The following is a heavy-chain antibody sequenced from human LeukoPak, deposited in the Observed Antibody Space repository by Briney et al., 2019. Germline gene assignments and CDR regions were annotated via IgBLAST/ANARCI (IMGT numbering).Heavy chain of an antibody. CDR2: IIAYNGNT. CDR3: ARVGGDTMVRRYFDY. V-gene: IGHV1-18*01. D-gene: IGHD3-10*01. Sequence: ASVKVSCKASGYTFTSYGISWVRQAPGQGLEWMGWIIAYNGNTDYAQKFQGRVTMTTDTSTSTAYMELSSLRSDDTAVYYCARVGGDTMVRRYFDYWGQGTLVTVSS. CDR1: GYTFTSYG. J-gene: IGHJ4*02.